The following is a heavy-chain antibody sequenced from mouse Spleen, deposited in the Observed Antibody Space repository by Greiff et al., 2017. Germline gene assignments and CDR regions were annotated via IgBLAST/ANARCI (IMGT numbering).Heavy chain of an antibody. D-gene: IGHD1-1*01. J-gene: IGHJ1*03. Sequence: EVNVVESEGGLVQPGSSMKLSCTASGFTFSDYYMAWVRQVPEKGLEWVANINYDGSSTYYLDSLKSRFIISRDNAKNILYLQMSSLKSEDTATYYCAREITTVVADWYFDVWGTGTTVTVSS. CDR2: INYDGSST. V-gene: IGHV5-16*01. CDR1: GFTFSDYY. CDR3: AREITTVVADWYFDV.